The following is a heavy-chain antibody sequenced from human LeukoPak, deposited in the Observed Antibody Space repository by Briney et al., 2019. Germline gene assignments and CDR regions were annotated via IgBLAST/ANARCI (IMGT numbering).Heavy chain of an antibody. V-gene: IGHV1-8*01. CDR2: MNPNSGNT. Sequence: VASVKVSCKASGYTFTNNDINWVRQAAGQGLEWMGWMNPNSGNTGYAQKFQGRVTITRNTSISTAYMELSSLRSEDTAVYYCARVANRLNEMATILGAFDIWGQGTMVTVSS. CDR1: GYTFTNND. CDR3: ARVANRLNEMATILGAFDI. D-gene: IGHD5-24*01. J-gene: IGHJ3*02.